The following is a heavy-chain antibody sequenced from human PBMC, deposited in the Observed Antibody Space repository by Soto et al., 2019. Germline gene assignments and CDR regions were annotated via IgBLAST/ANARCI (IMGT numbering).Heavy chain of an antibody. CDR2: SYTSGTT. Sequence: QVQLQESGPGLVKPSETLSLTCTVSGASISSYFWSWIREPAGKGLEWIGRSYTSGTTNYKPSLKSQVTMSLDTSKNHFSLKLNSITAADTAVYYCARESATATYRPLDYWGQGALVTVSS. J-gene: IGHJ4*02. CDR3: ARESATATYRPLDY. V-gene: IGHV4-4*07. CDR1: GASISSYF. D-gene: IGHD3-16*01.